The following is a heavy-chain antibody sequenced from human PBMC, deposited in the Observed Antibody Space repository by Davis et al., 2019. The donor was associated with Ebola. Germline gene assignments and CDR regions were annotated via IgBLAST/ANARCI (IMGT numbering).Heavy chain of an antibody. CDR2: ISSSSSYI. CDR1: GFTFSSYS. Sequence: GESLKISCAASGFTFSSYSMNWVRQAPGKGLEWVSSISSSSSYIYYADSVKGRFTISRDNAKNSLYLQMNSLRAEDTAVYYCATDSSSWLYYYYYYMDVWGKGTTVTVSS. CDR3: ATDSSSWLYYYYYYMDV. D-gene: IGHD6-13*01. V-gene: IGHV3-21*01. J-gene: IGHJ6*03.